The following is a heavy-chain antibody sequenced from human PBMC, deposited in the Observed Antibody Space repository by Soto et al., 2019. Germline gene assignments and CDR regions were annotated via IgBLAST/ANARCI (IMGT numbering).Heavy chain of an antibody. CDR1: GYTFTSYA. Sequence: ASVKVSCKASGYTFTSYAMHWVRQAPGQRLEWMGWINAGNGNTKYSQKFQGRVTITRDTSASTAYMELSSLRSEDTAVYYCARGVRAVAGTPYEAFDAWGQGTKVTVSS. CDR3: ARGVRAVAGTPYEAFDA. V-gene: IGHV1-3*01. D-gene: IGHD6-19*01. CDR2: INAGNGNT. J-gene: IGHJ3*01.